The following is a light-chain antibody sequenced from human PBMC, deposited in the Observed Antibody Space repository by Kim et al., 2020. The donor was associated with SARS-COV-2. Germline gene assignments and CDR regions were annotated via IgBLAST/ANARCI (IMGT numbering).Light chain of an antibody. CDR3: QSYDTANRV. CDR2: EDK. J-gene: IGLJ3*02. V-gene: IGLV6-57*03. Sequence: GKTVTISCPRSSGSIASNYVQWYQQRPGSAPTAVIFEDKQRPSGVPDRFSGSIDSSSNSASLTISGLKTEDEADYYCQSYDTANRVFGGGTQLTVL. CDR1: SGSIASNY.